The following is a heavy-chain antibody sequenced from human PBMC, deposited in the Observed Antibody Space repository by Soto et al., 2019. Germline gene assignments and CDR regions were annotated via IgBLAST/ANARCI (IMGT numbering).Heavy chain of an antibody. J-gene: IGHJ4*02. Sequence: ASVKVSCKTSDYTFSGYGVSWVRQAPGQGLEWMGWISANTGNTEYSQRLQGRVSMTTDTSMTTLYMELRSLKFDDTAVYYCASLTSTRDFDYWGPGTLHTVST. CDR3: ASLTSTRDFDY. V-gene: IGHV1-18*01. CDR1: DYTFSGYG. D-gene: IGHD3-10*01. CDR2: ISANTGNT.